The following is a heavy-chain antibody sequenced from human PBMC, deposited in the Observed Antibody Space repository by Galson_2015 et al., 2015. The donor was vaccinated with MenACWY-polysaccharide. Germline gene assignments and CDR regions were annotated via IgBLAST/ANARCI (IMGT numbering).Heavy chain of an antibody. CDR1: GYTFSSSD. Sequence: SVPVSCQASGYTFSSSDINWVRQASGQGLEWMGWMNPTSGNTGYAQRFQGRVAMTRDTATSTAYMELRMLRYDDTAVYYCTRIIARKHTFGDAWGQGTLVSVS. D-gene: IGHD2-21*01. CDR3: TRIIARKHTFGDA. CDR2: MNPTSGNT. V-gene: IGHV1-8*01. J-gene: IGHJ5*02.